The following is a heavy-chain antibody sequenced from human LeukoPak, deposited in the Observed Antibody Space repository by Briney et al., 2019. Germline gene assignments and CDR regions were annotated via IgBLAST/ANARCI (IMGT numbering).Heavy chain of an antibody. CDR1: GCTFTSSN. J-gene: IGHJ4*02. CDR3: ARVTGSNSYYRSLGH. V-gene: IGHV1-8*01. D-gene: IGHD3-22*01. CDR2: MNSTSGNT. Sequence: ASVKVSCKTSGCTFTSSNINWVRQATGQGLEWMGWMNSTSGNTGYAQKFQGRVTMTRDTSISTAYMELSSLISEDTAVYYCARVTGSNSYYRSLGHWGQGTLVTVSS.